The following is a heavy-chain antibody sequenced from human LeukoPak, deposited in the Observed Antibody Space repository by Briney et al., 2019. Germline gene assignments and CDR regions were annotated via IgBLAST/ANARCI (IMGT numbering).Heavy chain of an antibody. V-gene: IGHV3-9*01. CDR1: GFTFDDYA. J-gene: IGHJ4*02. CDR2: ISWNSGSI. CDR3: AKDMYYDILSGRTVDY. D-gene: IGHD3-9*01. Sequence: GRSLRLSCAASGFTFDDYAMHWVRQAPGKGLEWVSGISWNSGSIGYADSVKGRFTISRDNAKNSLYLQMNSLRAGDTALYYCAKDMYYDILSGRTVDYWGQGTLVTVSS.